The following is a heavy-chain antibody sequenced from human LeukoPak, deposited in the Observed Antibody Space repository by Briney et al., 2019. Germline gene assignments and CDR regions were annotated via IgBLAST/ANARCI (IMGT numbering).Heavy chain of an antibody. J-gene: IGHJ4*02. CDR1: GFTFSSYW. CDR2: INSDGSST. CDR3: ARAAHGDYELDY. V-gene: IGHV3-74*01. D-gene: IGHD4-17*01. Sequence: PGGSLRLSCAASGFTFSSYWMHWVRQAPGKGLVWVSRINSDGSSTSYADSVKGRFTISRDNAKNTLYLQMNSLRAEDTAVYYCARAAHGDYELDYWGQGTLVTVSS.